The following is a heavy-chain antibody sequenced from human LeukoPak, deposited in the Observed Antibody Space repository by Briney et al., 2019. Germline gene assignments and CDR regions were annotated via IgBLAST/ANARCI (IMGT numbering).Heavy chain of an antibody. CDR2: IYYSGST. CDR1: GGSFSGYY. D-gene: IGHD3-22*01. J-gene: IGHJ4*02. V-gene: IGHV4-59*08. Sequence: PSETLSLTCAVYGGSFSGYYWSWIRQPPGKGLEWIGYIYYSGSTNYNPSLKSRVTISVDTSKNQFSLKLSSVTAADTAVYYCARGSGYYSDFDYWGQGTLVTVSS. CDR3: ARGSGYYSDFDY.